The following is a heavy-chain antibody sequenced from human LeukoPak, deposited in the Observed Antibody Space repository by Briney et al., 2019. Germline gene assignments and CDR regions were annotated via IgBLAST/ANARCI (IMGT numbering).Heavy chain of an antibody. D-gene: IGHD2-2*01. CDR3: ARAPITSPFYFDY. Sequence: GGSLRLSCTASGFAFDEHGMSWVRQVLGKGLEWVSGINWSGGSTGYADPLRGRFTISRDNAKNSLYLQMDSLRAEDTALYYCARAPITSPFYFDYWGQGTLVTVSS. CDR1: GFAFDEHG. V-gene: IGHV3-20*04. J-gene: IGHJ4*02. CDR2: INWSGGST.